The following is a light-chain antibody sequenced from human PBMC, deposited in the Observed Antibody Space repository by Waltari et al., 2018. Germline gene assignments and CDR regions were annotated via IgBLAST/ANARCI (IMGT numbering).Light chain of an antibody. CDR3: QQYYSTPLT. CDR1: QSVLYSSNNKNY. V-gene: IGKV4-1*01. Sequence: DIVMTQSPDSLAVSLGERATINCKSSQSVLYSSNNKNYLAWYQQKPGQPPKMLIYLASTRESGFPDRFRGSGSGTDFTLTISSLQAEDVAVYYCQQYYSTPLTFGGGTKVEIK. CDR2: LAS. J-gene: IGKJ4*01.